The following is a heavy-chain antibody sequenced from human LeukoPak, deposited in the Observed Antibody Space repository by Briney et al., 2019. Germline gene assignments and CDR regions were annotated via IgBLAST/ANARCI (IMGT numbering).Heavy chain of an antibody. V-gene: IGHV4-4*09. J-gene: IGHJ4*02. CDR3: ARLNYRGGEALHFDY. Sequence: PSETLSLTCSVSGGSLTNYYWGWVRQPPGKGLEYIGYIHSDGTTSYNPSLKSRVTVSLDTSRTHFSLRLSFVTAADTAVYFCARLNYRGGEALHFDYWGQGTLVAVSS. D-gene: IGHD3-16*01. CDR2: IHSDGTT. CDR1: GGSLTNYY.